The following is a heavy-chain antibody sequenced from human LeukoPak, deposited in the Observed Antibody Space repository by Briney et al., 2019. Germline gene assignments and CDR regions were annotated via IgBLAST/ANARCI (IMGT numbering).Heavy chain of an antibody. CDR3: ARGLRYYYDSSGYYYVSGGDYFDY. CDR2: IYHSGST. CDR1: GGSISSSNW. Sequence: SETLSLTCAVSGGSISSSNWWSWVRQPPGQGLEWIGEIYHSGSTNYNPSLKSRVTISVDKSKNQFSLKLSSVTAADTAVYYCARGLRYYYDSSGYYYVSGGDYFDYWGQGTLVIVSS. D-gene: IGHD3-22*01. V-gene: IGHV4-4*02. J-gene: IGHJ4*02.